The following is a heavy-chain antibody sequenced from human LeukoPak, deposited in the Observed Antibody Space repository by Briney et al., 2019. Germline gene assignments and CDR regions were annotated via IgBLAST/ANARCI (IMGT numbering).Heavy chain of an antibody. V-gene: IGHV4-4*07. J-gene: IGHJ4*02. CDR3: GRGRKYTSGYRVTELGSGYSDY. Sequence: SETLSLTCTVSGGSIISYYWSWMRQPAGKGLEWIGRIYSSGSTDYNPSLKSRVTMSVDTSKNQFSLKLSSVTAADTAGYYCGRGRKYTSGYRVTELGSGYSDYWGQGTLVTVSS. D-gene: IGHD5-18*01. CDR2: IYSSGST. CDR1: GGSIISYY.